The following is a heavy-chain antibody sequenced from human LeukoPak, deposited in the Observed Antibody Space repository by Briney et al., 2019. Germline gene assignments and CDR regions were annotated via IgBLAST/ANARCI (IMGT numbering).Heavy chain of an antibody. CDR2: ISYDGSNK. D-gene: IGHD6-6*01. Sequence: GRSLRLSCAASGFTFSSYAMHWVRQAPGKGLEWVAVISYDGSNKYYADSVKGRFTISRDNSKNTLYLQTNSLRAEDTAVYYCARDRVEYSSSYVYYWGQGTLVTVSS. V-gene: IGHV3-30-3*01. CDR1: GFTFSSYA. CDR3: ARDRVEYSSSYVYY. J-gene: IGHJ4*02.